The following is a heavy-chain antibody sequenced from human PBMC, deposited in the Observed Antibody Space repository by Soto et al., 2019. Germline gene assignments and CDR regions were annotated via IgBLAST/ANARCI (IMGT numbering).Heavy chain of an antibody. CDR1: GFTFSKYW. J-gene: IGHJ4*02. CDR3: ARDMTGADDY. D-gene: IGHD3-9*01. CDR2: IDPYDTGI. Sequence: LSCAASGFTFSKYWFHWVRQAPGKGLMWVSRIDPYDTGITYADSVKGRFTISRDNARNTLYLQMDSLTAEDTAVYYCARDMTGADDYLGQGTLVTVSS. V-gene: IGHV3-74*01.